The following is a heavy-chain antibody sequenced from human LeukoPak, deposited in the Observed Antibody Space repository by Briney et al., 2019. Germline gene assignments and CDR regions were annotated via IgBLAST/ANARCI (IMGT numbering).Heavy chain of an antibody. D-gene: IGHD6-19*01. J-gene: IGHJ4*02. CDR3: AKDRSIAVAGSSDY. Sequence: GGSLRLSCAASGFTFRSYSLNWVRQAPGKGLEWVSSISTSSIYIYNADSVKGRFTISRDNARNSLFLQMNSLRAEDTAVYYCAKDRSIAVAGSSDYWGQGTLVTVSS. V-gene: IGHV3-21*01. CDR2: ISTSSIYI. CDR1: GFTFRSYS.